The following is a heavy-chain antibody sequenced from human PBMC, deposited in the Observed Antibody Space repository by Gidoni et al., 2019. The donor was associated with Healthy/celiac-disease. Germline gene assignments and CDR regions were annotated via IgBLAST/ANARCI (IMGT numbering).Heavy chain of an antibody. CDR1: GFTFSNSW. V-gene: IGHV3-15*01. CDR2: IKSKTDGGTT. D-gene: IGHD2-21*01. Sequence: EVQLVESGGGLVKPGGSLRLSCAASGFTFSNSWMSWGRQAPGKGLEWVGRIKSKTDGGTTDYAAPVKVRFTISRDDSKNTLYLQMNSLKTEDTAVYYCTTDRVVVIGRNYYYYYMDVWGKGTTVTVSS. CDR3: TTDRVVVIGRNYYYYYMDV. J-gene: IGHJ6*03.